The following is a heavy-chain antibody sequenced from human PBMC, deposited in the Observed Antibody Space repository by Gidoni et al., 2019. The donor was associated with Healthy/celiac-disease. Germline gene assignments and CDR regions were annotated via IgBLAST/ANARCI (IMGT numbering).Heavy chain of an antibody. Sequence: QLQLQESGPGLVKPSETLSLTCTVSGGSISSSSYYWGWIRQPPGKGLEWIGSIYYSGSTYYNPSLKSRVTISVDTSKNQFSLKLSSVTAADTAVYYCAVSLKWELRPLLFDIWGQGTMVTVSS. V-gene: IGHV4-39*01. D-gene: IGHD1-26*01. J-gene: IGHJ3*02. CDR1: GGSISSSSYY. CDR2: IYYSGST. CDR3: AVSLKWELRPLLFDI.